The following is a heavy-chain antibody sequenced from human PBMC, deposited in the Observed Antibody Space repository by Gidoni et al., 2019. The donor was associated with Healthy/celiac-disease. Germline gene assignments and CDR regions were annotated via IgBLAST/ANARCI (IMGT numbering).Heavy chain of an antibody. CDR3: AKVLLRVVEWGSNVDY. J-gene: IGHJ4*02. Sequence: EVPLFEYGGGLVQRGVAMSLPCATSGFTFRIYAVRWVGQAPGKGMEWVASIGGSGGSTYYADSVYVRFTITRYNSKNTLYLQMNMLRAEDTAVYYCAKVLLRVVEWGSNVDYWGQGTLVTVSS. CDR2: IGGSGGST. CDR1: GFTFRIYA. V-gene: IGHV3-23*01. D-gene: IGHD3-3*01.